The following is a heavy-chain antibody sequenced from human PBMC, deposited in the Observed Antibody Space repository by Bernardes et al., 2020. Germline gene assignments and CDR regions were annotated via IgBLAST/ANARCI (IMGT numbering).Heavy chain of an antibody. V-gene: IGHV4-38-2*02. CDR3: ARDYDFWSGYYTGFDY. D-gene: IGHD3-3*01. Sequence: SETLSLTCAVSGYSISSVYYWGCIMQPPGKGLEWIGSIYYSGSPYYNPSLKSRVTISVDTSKNQFSLKLSSVTAADTAVYYCARDYDFWSGYYTGFDYWGQGTLVTVSS. CDR2: IYYSGSP. CDR1: GYSISSVYY. J-gene: IGHJ4*02.